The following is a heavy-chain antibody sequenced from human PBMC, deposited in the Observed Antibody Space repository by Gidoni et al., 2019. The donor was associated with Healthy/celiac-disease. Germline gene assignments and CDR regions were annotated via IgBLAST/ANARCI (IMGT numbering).Heavy chain of an antibody. Sequence: EVQLVESGGGLVQPGGSLRLSCAASGFTFSSYSMNWVRQAPGKGLEWVSYISSSSSTIYYADSVKGRFTISRDNAKNSLYLQMNSLRDEDTAVYYCARDGGGNSYYYYGMDVWGQGTTVTVSS. D-gene: IGHD4-4*01. J-gene: IGHJ6*02. CDR1: GFTFSSYS. CDR2: ISSSSSTI. CDR3: ARDGGGNSYYYYGMDV. V-gene: IGHV3-48*02.